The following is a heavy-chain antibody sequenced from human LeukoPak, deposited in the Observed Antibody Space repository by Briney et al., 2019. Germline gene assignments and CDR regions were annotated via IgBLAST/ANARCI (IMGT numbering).Heavy chain of an antibody. D-gene: IGHD3-3*01. CDR3: ARSTIFGVVMVSHWLDP. CDR2: INPNSGGT. CDR1: GYTFTGYY. J-gene: IGHJ5*02. V-gene: IGHV1-2*02. Sequence: ASVKVSCKASGYTFTGYYMHWVRPAPGQGLEWMGWINPNSGGTNYAQKFQGRVTMTRDTSISTAYMELSRLRSDDTAVYYCARSTIFGVVMVSHWLDPWGQGTLVTVSS.